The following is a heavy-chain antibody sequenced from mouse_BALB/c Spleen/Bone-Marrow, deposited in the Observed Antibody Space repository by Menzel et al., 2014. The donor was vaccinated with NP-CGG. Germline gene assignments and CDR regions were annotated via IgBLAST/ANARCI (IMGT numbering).Heavy chain of an antibody. CDR2: IFPGTGTT. Sequence: QVQLQQSGAELVKPGASVKLSCKPSGYTFTHYWIQWVKQRPGQGLGWIGEIFPGTGTTYYNEKFKGKATLTIDTSSSTAYMQLSSLTSEDSAVYFCARHYYGSSDAMDYWGQGTSVTVSS. CDR1: GYTFTHYW. J-gene: IGHJ4*01. V-gene: IGHV1S132*01. D-gene: IGHD1-1*01. CDR3: ARHYYGSSDAMDY.